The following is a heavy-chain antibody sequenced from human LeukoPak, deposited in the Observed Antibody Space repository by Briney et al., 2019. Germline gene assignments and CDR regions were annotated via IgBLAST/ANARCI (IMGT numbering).Heavy chain of an antibody. CDR1: GFTFSSYS. CDR2: ISSSSSYI. Sequence: KPGGSPRLSCAASGFTFSSYSMNWVRQAPGKGLEWVSSISSSSSYIYYADSVKGRFTISRDNAKNSLYLQMNSLRAEDTAVYYCARDGSSSSPLLYYYYGMDVWGQGTTVTVSS. J-gene: IGHJ6*02. D-gene: IGHD6-6*01. CDR3: ARDGSSSSPLLYYYYGMDV. V-gene: IGHV3-21*01.